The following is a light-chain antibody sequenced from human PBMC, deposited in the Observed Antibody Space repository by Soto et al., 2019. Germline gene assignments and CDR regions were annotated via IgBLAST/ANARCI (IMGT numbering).Light chain of an antibody. CDR3: QQYYTNSQAS. CDR1: QSVSNN. J-gene: IGKJ1*01. V-gene: IGKV3-20*01. Sequence: EIVLTQSPGTLALSTGERDTLSCRASQSVSNNLTWYQQKPGQAPRLLIYGASSRATGIPDRFSGSGSGTDFTLTISNLEPDDFATYHCQQYYTNSQASFGQGTKV. CDR2: GAS.